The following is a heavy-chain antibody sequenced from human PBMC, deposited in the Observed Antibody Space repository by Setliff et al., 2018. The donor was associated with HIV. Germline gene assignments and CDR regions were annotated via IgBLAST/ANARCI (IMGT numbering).Heavy chain of an antibody. CDR2: INHRGDT. Sequence: PSETLSLTCAVYGGSFSGYYWTWIRQPPGKGLEWIGDINHRGDTKYNPSLRSRVIISVDKSKNQFSLKLRSVTAADTAVYYCAREGPGPQFYDSSGYPYYFDYWGQGTLVTVSS. D-gene: IGHD3-22*01. V-gene: IGHV4-34*01. J-gene: IGHJ4*02. CDR1: GGSFSGYY. CDR3: AREGPGPQFYDSSGYPYYFDY.